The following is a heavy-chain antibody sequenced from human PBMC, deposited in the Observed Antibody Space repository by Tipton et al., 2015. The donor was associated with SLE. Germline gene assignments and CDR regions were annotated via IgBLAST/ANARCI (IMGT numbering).Heavy chain of an antibody. CDR3: ARAPRRYDSSGYYFLLGPPPDYFDY. CDR1: GGSVSSGSYY. CDR2: ISHFGST. J-gene: IGHJ4*02. Sequence: TLSLTCTVSGGSVSSGSYYWSWIRQAPGKGLEWVGSISHFGSTDYSPSLKSRVTISLDTSKNQFSLKLTSVAAADTAVYYCARAPRRYDSSGYYFLLGPPPDYFDYWGQGTLVTVSS. D-gene: IGHD3-22*01. V-gene: IGHV4-61*01.